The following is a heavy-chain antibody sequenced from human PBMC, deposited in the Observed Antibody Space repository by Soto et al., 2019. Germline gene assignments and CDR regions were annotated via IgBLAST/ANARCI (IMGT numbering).Heavy chain of an antibody. V-gene: IGHV1-8*01. CDR3: ARSGYHRYYFDY. CDR2: INPDSGDT. D-gene: IGHD3-16*02. Sequence: QVQLVQFGAEVKKPGASVKVSCKASGYTFTSYDINWVRQAAGQGLEWMGWINPDSGDTDYAQKFQDRVTISWDTSITTAYMELISLRSEDTAVYYCARSGYHRYYFDYWGQGTLVTVSS. J-gene: IGHJ4*02. CDR1: GYTFTSYD.